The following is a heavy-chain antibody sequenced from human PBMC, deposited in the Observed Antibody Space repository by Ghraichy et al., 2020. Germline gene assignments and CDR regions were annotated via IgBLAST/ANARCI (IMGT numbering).Heavy chain of an antibody. D-gene: IGHD1-26*01. J-gene: IGHJ4*02. CDR1: GGSISSYY. Sequence: SETLSLTCTVSGGSISSYYWSWIRQPAGKGLEWIGRIYTSGSTNYNPSLKSRVTMSVDTSKNQFSLKLSSVTAADTAVYYCARDLPESEWELRRGVGFDYWGQGTLVTVSS. CDR2: IYTSGST. CDR3: ARDLPESEWELRRGVGFDY. V-gene: IGHV4-4*07.